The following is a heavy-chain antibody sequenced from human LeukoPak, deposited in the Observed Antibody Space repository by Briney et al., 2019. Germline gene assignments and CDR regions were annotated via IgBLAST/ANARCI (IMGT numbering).Heavy chain of an antibody. V-gene: IGHV3-30*04. D-gene: IGHD1-14*01. CDR3: ARGVEPLAANTLAY. CDR1: GFTFSMSS. J-gene: IGHJ4*02. Sequence: PGGSLRLSCATSGFTFSMSSMHWVRLAPGKGLEWLAGISFDGANKFSGDSVKGRFSISRDNSKNTLYLQMNSLRLDDTAVYFCARGVEPLAANTLAYWGQGTLVTVSS. CDR2: ISFDGANK.